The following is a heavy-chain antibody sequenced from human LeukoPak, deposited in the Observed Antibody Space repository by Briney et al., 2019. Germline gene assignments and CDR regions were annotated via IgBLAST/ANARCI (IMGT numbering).Heavy chain of an antibody. CDR2: IYQSGST. D-gene: IGHD3-10*01. J-gene: IGHJ5*02. Sequence: SETLSLTCTVSGYSIRNGYNWGWIRLSPGKGLEWLGSIYQSGSTYHNPSLKSRVTISVDTSKNQFSLKLSSVTAADTAVYYCARRYGSGSYNPNWFDPWGQGTLVTVSS. CDR3: ARRYGSGSYNPNWFDP. V-gene: IGHV4-38-2*02. CDR1: GYSIRNGYN.